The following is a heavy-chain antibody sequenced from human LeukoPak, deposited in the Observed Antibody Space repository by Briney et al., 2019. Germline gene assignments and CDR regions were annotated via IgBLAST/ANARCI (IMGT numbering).Heavy chain of an antibody. CDR2: INHSGST. D-gene: IGHD5-12*01. CDR1: GGSFSGYY. V-gene: IGHV4-34*01. Sequence: KPSETLSLTCAVYGGSFSGYYWSWIRQPPGKGLEWIGEINHSGSTNYNPSLKSRVTISVDTSKNQFSLNLTFVTAADTAHYYCARHHSGYGRFDYWGQGALVTVSS. CDR3: ARHHSGYGRFDY. J-gene: IGHJ4*02.